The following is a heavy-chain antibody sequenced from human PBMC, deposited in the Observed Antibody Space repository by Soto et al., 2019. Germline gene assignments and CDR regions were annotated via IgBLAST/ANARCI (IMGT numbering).Heavy chain of an antibody. D-gene: IGHD3-22*01. CDR2: INHSGST. V-gene: IGHV4-34*01. J-gene: IGHJ3*02. Sequence: PSETLSLTCAVYGGSFSGYYWSWIRQPPGKGLEWIGEINHSGSTNYNPSLKSRVTISVDTSKNQFSLKLSSVTAADTAVYYCAGGYYYDSSGYPDAFDIWGQGTMVT. CDR3: AGGYYYDSSGYPDAFDI. CDR1: GGSFSGYY.